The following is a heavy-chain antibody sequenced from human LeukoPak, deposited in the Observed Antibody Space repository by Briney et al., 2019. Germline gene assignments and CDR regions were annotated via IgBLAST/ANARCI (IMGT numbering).Heavy chain of an antibody. Sequence: ASVEVSCKASGGTFSSYAISWVRQAPGQGLEWMGGIIPIFGTANYAQKFQGRVTITADESTSTAYMELSRLRSEDTAVYYSARVRGYSYRIDYWGQGTLVTVSS. CDR2: IIPIFGTA. V-gene: IGHV1-69*13. CDR3: ARVRGYSYRIDY. J-gene: IGHJ4*02. D-gene: IGHD5-18*01. CDR1: GGTFSSYA.